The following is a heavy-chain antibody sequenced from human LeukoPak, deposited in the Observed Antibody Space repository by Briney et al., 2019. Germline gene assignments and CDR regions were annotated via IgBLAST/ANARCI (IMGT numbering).Heavy chain of an antibody. J-gene: IGHJ5*02. CDR3: ARVYAQRNWFDP. Sequence: SETLSLTCTVSGGSISSGGYYWSWIRQHPGKGLEWIGYIYYSGSTYYNPSLKSRVTISVDTSKNQFSLKLSSVTAADTATYYCARVYAQRNWFDPWGQGTLVTVSS. CDR2: IYYSGST. D-gene: IGHD2-8*01. CDR1: GGSISSGGYY. V-gene: IGHV4-31*03.